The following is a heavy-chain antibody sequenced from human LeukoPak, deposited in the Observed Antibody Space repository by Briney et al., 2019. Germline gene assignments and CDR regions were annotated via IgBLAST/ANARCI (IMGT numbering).Heavy chain of an antibody. J-gene: IGHJ4*02. CDR1: GGSISSGGYY. V-gene: IGHV4-31*03. Sequence: PSQTLSLTCTVSGGSISSGGYYWSWIRQHSGKGLEWIGYIYYSGSTYYNPSLKSRVTISVDTSKNQFSLKLSSVTAADTAVYYCASYGDYGGLLFDYWGQGTLVTVSS. CDR2: IYYSGST. D-gene: IGHD4-17*01. CDR3: ASYGDYGGLLFDY.